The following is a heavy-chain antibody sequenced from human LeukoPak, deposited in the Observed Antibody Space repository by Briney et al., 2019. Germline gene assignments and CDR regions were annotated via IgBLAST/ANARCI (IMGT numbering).Heavy chain of an antibody. D-gene: IGHD3-9*01. CDR1: GFTFTDHY. CDR3: ARDFDWGPDY. V-gene: IGHV1-2*02. J-gene: IGHJ4*02. Sequence: ASVTVSCKTSGFTFTDHYFHWVRQAPGQGLEWMGWINSKRGDTNYAQKFQDRVTMTRDTSISTFYIQLSSLTADDTAVYYCARDFDWGPDYWGQGTLVTVSS. CDR2: INSKRGDT.